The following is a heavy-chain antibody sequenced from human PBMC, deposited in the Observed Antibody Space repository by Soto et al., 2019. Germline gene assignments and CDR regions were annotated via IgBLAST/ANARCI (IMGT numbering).Heavy chain of an antibody. CDR2: IRSNIDGATT. J-gene: IGHJ3*01. CDR1: GFAFKYAR. V-gene: IGHV3-15*01. Sequence: EVLLVESGGSLVKPGGSLRLSCAASGFAFKYARMTWVRQAPGKGLEWVGHIRSNIDGATTAYTAPVKGRLTISRDESKNTVDLQMNSLITEDTAVYYCTTDWGSGTHYARAFDVWGQGTMVTVSS. CDR3: TTDWGSGTHYARAFDV. D-gene: IGHD3-16*01.